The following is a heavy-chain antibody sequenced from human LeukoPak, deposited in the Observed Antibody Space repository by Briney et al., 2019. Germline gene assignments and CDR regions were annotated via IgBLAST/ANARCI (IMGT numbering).Heavy chain of an antibody. Sequence: SETLSLTCTVSGGSISSGGYYWSWLRQHPGKGLEWIGYIYYSGSTYYNPSLKSRVTISVDSSKNQFSLKLSATTASDTDGDYCARPGGPAPYFDYWGQGTLVTVSS. J-gene: IGHJ4*02. CDR2: IYYSGST. V-gene: IGHV4-31*03. CDR3: ARPGGPAPYFDY. CDR1: GGSISSGGYY. D-gene: IGHD1-14*01.